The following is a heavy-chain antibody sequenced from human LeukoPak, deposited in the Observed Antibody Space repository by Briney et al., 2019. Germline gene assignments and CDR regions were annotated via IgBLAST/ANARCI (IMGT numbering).Heavy chain of an antibody. CDR1: GYTFTSYG. Sequence: ASVKVSCKASGYTFTSYGISWVRQAPGQGLEWMGWISAYNGNTNYAQKLQGRVTMTTDTSTSTAYMELRSLRSDDTAVYYCARATIVVVMADAFDIWGQGTMVTVSS. J-gene: IGHJ3*02. D-gene: IGHD3-22*01. CDR2: ISAYNGNT. V-gene: IGHV1-18*01. CDR3: ARATIVVVMADAFDI.